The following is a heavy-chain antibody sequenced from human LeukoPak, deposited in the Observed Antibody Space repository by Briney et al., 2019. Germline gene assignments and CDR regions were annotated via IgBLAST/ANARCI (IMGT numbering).Heavy chain of an antibody. Sequence: PSETLSLTCAVYGGSFSGYYWTWIRQPPGKGLEWIGEIIHSGSTNYNPSLKSRLTVTVDTSNNHFSLKLTSVTAADTAVYYCARRMVHGMDVWGQGTTVTVSS. CDR2: IIHSGST. CDR1: GGSFSGYY. D-gene: IGHD2-8*01. CDR3: ARRMVHGMDV. V-gene: IGHV4-34*12. J-gene: IGHJ6*02.